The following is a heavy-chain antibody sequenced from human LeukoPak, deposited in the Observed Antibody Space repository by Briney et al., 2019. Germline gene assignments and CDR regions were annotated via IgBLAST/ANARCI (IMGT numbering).Heavy chain of an antibody. CDR2: INHDGGDK. CDR3: AGGSGWLIDS. D-gene: IGHD6-19*01. Sequence: GGSLRLSCVASGFIFRNYWMSWVRQAPGKGLEWVANINHDGGDKNYVDSVKGRFTISRDNAKSSLYLQMNSLRVEDTAVYYCAGGSGWLIDSWGRGTLVTVSS. V-gene: IGHV3-7*02. CDR1: GFIFRNYW. J-gene: IGHJ4*02.